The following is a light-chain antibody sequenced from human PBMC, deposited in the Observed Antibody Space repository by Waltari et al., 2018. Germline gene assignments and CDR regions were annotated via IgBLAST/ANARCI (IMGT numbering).Light chain of an antibody. J-gene: IGKJ4*01. CDR2: AAS. V-gene: IGKV1-39*01. CDR3: QQSYSATLT. CDR1: QSISTH. Sequence: TCRASQSISTHLNWHQQKPGKAPKLLIYAASTLQSGVPSRFSGSGSGTDFTLTISSLQPEDSASYYSQQSYSATLTFGGGTKVEIK.